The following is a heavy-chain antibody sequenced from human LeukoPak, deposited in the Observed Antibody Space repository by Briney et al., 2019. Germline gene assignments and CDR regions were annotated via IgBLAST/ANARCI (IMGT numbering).Heavy chain of an antibody. D-gene: IGHD3-16*01. Sequence: SETLSLACAVYGGSFSGYYWSWIRQPPGKGLEWIGEINHSGSTNYNPSLKSRVTISVDTSKNQFSLKLSSVTAAGTAVYYCARVKLRMRRYFDYWGQGTLVTVSS. J-gene: IGHJ4*02. V-gene: IGHV4-34*01. CDR1: GGSFSGYY. CDR3: ARVKLRMRRYFDY. CDR2: INHSGST.